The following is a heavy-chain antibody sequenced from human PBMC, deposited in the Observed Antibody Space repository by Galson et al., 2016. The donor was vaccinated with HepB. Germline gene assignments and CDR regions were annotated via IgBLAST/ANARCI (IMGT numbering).Heavy chain of an antibody. CDR3: AANGWFGESFYFDY. CDR1: GFTFTSSA. V-gene: IGHV1-58*02. Sequence: SVKVSCKASGFTFTSSAMHWVRQARGQRLEWIGWIVVGNGNTNYAQKFQERVTITRDMSTSTAYMKLTSLQSEDTALYYCAANGWFGESFYFDYWGQGSLVTVSS. CDR2: IVVGNGNT. D-gene: IGHD3-10*01. J-gene: IGHJ4*02.